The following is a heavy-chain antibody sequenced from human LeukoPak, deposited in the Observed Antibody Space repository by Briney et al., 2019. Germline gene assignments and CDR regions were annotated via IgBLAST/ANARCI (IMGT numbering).Heavy chain of an antibody. CDR1: GITFSYAY. Sequence: GSLVLSCSSSGITFSYAYMRLLRPAPREGQEWGSFISGGGTYTNYADSVKGRFTISRDNAKNSLYLQMNSLRDEDTAMYYCAGSRDGSNFAFDLWGQGTLVTVSS. D-gene: IGHD5-24*01. J-gene: IGHJ3*01. V-gene: IGHV3-11*03. CDR2: ISGGGTYT. CDR3: AGSRDGSNFAFDL.